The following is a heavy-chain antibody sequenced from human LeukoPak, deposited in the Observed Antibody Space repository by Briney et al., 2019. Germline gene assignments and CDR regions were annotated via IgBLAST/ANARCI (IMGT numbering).Heavy chain of an antibody. CDR3: ARDHTAAGIIFDY. V-gene: IGHV3-7*01. D-gene: IGHD5-18*01. CDR1: GFTFSSHW. J-gene: IGHJ4*02. CDR2: INQDGSEK. Sequence: GGSLRLSCAASGFTFSSHWMSWVRQAPGKGLEWVANINQDGSEKYYVDSARGRFIISRDNAKNSLHLQMNSLRAEDTAVYYCARDHTAAGIIFDYWGQGALVTVSS.